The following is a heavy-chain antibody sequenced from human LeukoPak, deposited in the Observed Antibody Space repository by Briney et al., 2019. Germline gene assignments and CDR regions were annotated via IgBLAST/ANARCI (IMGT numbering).Heavy chain of an antibody. CDR1: GYTFTSYY. J-gene: IGHJ5*02. Sequence: ASVKVSCKASGYTFTSYYMHWVRQAPGQGLEWMGIINPSGGSTSYAQKFQGRVTMTRDMSTSTVYMELSSLRSEDTAVYYCARARGVVVPAAHNGIWFDPWGQGTLVTVSS. CDR2: INPSGGST. V-gene: IGHV1-46*01. CDR3: ARARGVVVPAAHNGIWFDP. D-gene: IGHD2-2*01.